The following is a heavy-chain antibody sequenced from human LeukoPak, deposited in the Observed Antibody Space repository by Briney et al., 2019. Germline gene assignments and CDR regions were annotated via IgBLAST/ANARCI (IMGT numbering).Heavy chain of an antibody. CDR3: AKVGPRTWIQLWFEY. Sequence: PGGSLRLSCAASGFTFSNYAMTWVRQAPGKGLEWVSSISSSGADTYNADSVKGRFTISRDNSKYTLYLQMNSLRAEDTAVYYCAKVGPRTWIQLWFEYWGQGTLVTVSS. J-gene: IGHJ4*02. CDR2: ISSSGADT. V-gene: IGHV3-23*01. D-gene: IGHD5-18*01. CDR1: GFTFSNYA.